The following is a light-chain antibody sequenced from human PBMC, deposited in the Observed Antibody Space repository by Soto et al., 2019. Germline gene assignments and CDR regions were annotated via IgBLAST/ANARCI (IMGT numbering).Light chain of an antibody. CDR3: QQSYSSPQT. J-gene: IGKJ1*01. CDR2: GAS. V-gene: IGKV1-39*01. Sequence: DIQMTQSPSSLSASVGDRVSITCRAGQTINRFLNWYQQKPGKAPKLLIYGASSLQSGVPSRFSGSGSGTDFTLTISCLQPEDFATYYCQQSYSSPQTFGQGTKVEIK. CDR1: QTINRF.